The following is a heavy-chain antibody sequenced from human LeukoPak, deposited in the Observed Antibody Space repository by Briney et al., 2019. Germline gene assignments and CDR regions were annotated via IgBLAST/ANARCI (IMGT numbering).Heavy chain of an antibody. CDR2: IKPNSGAT. CDR3: ARGSTTTNEKFPNDY. J-gene: IGHJ4*02. V-gene: IGHV1-2*02. Sequence: ASVKVSCKASGYTFTGYYIHWMRPAPGQGLEWMGWIKPNSGATNVAQKFQGRVTMTRDTSISAAYMELSTLTSDDSAVYYCARGSTTTNEKFPNDYWGQGTLVTVSS. CDR1: GYTFTGYY. D-gene: IGHD2-2*01.